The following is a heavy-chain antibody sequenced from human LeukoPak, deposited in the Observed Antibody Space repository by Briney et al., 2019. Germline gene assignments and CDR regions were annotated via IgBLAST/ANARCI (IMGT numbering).Heavy chain of an antibody. CDR1: GGIFRDYA. D-gene: IGHD1-26*01. CDR3: ARGLTHSGAYWAVG. Sequence: EASVKVSCKASGGIFRDYAIDWVRQAPGQGLEWMGGIIPILDTTHYAQRFQGRVTITADGSTSTVYMELSRLRYEDTAVYYCARGLTHSGAYWAVGWGQGTLVTVSS. V-gene: IGHV1-69*13. J-gene: IGHJ4*02. CDR2: IIPILDTT.